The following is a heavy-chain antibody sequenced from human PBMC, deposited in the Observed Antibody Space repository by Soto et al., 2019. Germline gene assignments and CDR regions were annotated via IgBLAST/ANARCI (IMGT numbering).Heavy chain of an antibody. Sequence: YLRVSCAASAFTFSEYYMNWVRQAPGKGLEWVSYISSSGTTIYYADSVKGRFTISRDNAKNSLYLQMNSLRAAYTAVYYCATLREDGYQDAFDMYGEANMVTV. D-gene: IGHD5-12*01. J-gene: IGHJ3*02. V-gene: IGHV3-11*01. CDR1: AFTFSEYY. CDR3: ATLREDGYQDAFDM. CDR2: ISSSGTTI.